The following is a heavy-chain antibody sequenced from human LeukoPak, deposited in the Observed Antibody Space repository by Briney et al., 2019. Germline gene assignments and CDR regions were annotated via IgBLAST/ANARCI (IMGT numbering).Heavy chain of an antibody. Sequence: PGGSLRLSCAASGFNFRIYWMHWVRPAPGKGMVWVSRINSDGTGTYADSVKGRFTISRDNANNTLYLQMNSLRADDTAVYYCTRDARTCYSSGCWKPSDYWGQGALVTVSS. J-gene: IGHJ4*02. CDR1: GFNFRIYW. CDR2: INSDGTGT. CDR3: TRDARTCYSSGCWKPSDY. V-gene: IGHV3-74*01. D-gene: IGHD3-22*01.